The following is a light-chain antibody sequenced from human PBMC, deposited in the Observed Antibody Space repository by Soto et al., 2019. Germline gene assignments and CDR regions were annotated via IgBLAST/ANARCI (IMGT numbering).Light chain of an antibody. CDR2: AAS. J-gene: IGKJ4*01. V-gene: IGKV1-12*01. CDR1: LTIVSY. CDR3: QQANSFPLT. Sequence: DIQLTQSPASRSASVGDGVTITCRASLTIVSYLNWYQQKPGKAPKLLIYAASSLQSGVPSRFSGSGSGTTFTLTINNLQPEDFASYFCQQANSFPLTFGGGTKVDIK.